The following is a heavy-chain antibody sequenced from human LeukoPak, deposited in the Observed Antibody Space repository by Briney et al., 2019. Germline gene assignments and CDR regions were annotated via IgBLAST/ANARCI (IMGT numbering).Heavy chain of an antibody. CDR2: LYSGSTT. V-gene: IGHV3-53*01. Sequence: GGSLRLSCAASGFSVSTNYMNWVRQAPGKGLERVSILYSGSTTYYTDSVTGRFTISRDNSRNTLYLHMTNLRAEDTAVYYCARVGDRYHWYLDLWGRGSLLTVSS. D-gene: IGHD3-16*02. J-gene: IGHJ2*01. CDR3: ARVGDRYHWYLDL. CDR1: GFSVSTNY.